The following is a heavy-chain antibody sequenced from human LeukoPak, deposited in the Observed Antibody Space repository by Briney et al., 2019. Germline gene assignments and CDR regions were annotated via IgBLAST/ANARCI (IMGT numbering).Heavy chain of an antibody. V-gene: IGHV4-59*08. CDR2: IYYSGST. D-gene: IGHD3-22*01. J-gene: IGHJ4*02. CDR3: ARQYSSGYYFFDY. Sequence: PSETLSLTCTVSGGSISSYYWSWIRQPPGRGLEWIGYIYYSGSTNYNPSPKSRVTISIDTSKNQFSLKLSSVTAAVMAEYYCARQYSSGYYFFDYWGQGTVVTVSS. CDR1: GGSISSYY.